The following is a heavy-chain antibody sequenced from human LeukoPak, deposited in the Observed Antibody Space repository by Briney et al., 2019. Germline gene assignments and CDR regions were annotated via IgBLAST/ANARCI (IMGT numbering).Heavy chain of an antibody. Sequence: ASVKVSCKVSGYTLTELSMHWVRQAPGKGLEWMGGFDPEDGETIYAQKFQGRVTMTEDTSTDTAHMELSSLRSEDTAVYYCAAGKAGYSSSWYGSLDYYYGMDVWGQGTTVTVSS. CDR3: AAGKAGYSSSWYGSLDYYYGMDV. V-gene: IGHV1-24*01. J-gene: IGHJ6*02. CDR2: FDPEDGET. CDR1: GYTLTELS. D-gene: IGHD6-13*01.